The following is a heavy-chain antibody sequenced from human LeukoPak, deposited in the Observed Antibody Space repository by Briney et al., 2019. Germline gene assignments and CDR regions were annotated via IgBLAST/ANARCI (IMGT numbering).Heavy chain of an antibody. V-gene: IGHV3-21*01. D-gene: IGHD6-19*01. Sequence: PGGSLGLSCAASGFTFSSYSMNWDRQAPGKGLEWVSSISSSSSYIYYAGSVKGRFTISRDNAKNSLYLQMNSLRAEDTAVYYCARDVSRIAVAGTGLGYWGQGTLVTVSS. CDR2: ISSSSSYI. CDR1: GFTFSSYS. J-gene: IGHJ4*02. CDR3: ARDVSRIAVAGTGLGY.